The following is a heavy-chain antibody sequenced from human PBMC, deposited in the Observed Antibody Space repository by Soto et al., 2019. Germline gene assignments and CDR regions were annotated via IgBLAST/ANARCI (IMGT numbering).Heavy chain of an antibody. J-gene: IGHJ4*02. Sequence: GGSLRLSCAASGFTFDDYAMHWVRQAPGKGLEWVSGISWNSGSIGYADSVKGRFTISRDNAKNSLYLQMNSLRAEDTALYYCAKEGSSGWYRAFDYWGQGTLVTVSS. D-gene: IGHD6-19*01. V-gene: IGHV3-9*01. CDR2: ISWNSGSI. CDR3: AKEGSSGWYRAFDY. CDR1: GFTFDDYA.